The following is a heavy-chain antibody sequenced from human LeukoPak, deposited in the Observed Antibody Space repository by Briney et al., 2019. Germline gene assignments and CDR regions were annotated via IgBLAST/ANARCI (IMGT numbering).Heavy chain of an antibody. D-gene: IGHD6-19*01. CDR3: ARVTTVAGTPRFDP. J-gene: IGHJ5*02. CDR1: GGSISSYY. Sequence: SETLSLTCTVSGGSISSYYWSWIRQPPGKGLEWIGYIYYSGSTNYNPSLKSRVTISVDTSKNQFSLKLSSVTAADTAVYYCARVTTVAGTPRFDPCGQGTLVTVSS. V-gene: IGHV4-59*01. CDR2: IYYSGST.